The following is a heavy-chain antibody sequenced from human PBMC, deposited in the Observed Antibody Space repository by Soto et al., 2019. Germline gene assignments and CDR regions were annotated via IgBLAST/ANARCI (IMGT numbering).Heavy chain of an antibody. D-gene: IGHD3-22*01. J-gene: IGHJ4*02. CDR2: IHYSGST. CDR1: GDSISDTIYY. CDR3: ARGIDSSGYVDY. Sequence: LPETLSLTCRVSGDSISDTIYYWGWIRQPPGKGLEWIGSIHYSGSTQFHPSFKSRVTISVDTSKNEFSLRLRSVTAADTSVYYCARGIDSSGYVDYWGQGTLVTVSS. V-gene: IGHV4-39*01.